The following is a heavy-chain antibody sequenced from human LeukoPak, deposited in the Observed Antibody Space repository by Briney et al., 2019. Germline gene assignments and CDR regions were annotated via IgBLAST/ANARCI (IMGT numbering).Heavy chain of an antibody. CDR3: AKSMVFVLKNI. CDR1: SGSISTSNYY. V-gene: IGHV4-39*07. D-gene: IGHD3/OR15-3a*01. CDR2: IFYSGST. Sequence: SETLSLTCTVSSGSISTSNYYWGWVRQPPGKALEWIGNIFYSGSTYYSPSLKSRVTISLDTSRNQFSLKLNSVTAADTAVYFGAKSMVFVLKNIWGQGKRVTVFS. J-gene: IGHJ3*02.